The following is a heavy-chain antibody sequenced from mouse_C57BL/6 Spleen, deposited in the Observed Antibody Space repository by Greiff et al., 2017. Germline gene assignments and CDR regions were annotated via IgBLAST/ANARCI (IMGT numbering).Heavy chain of an antibody. J-gene: IGHJ2*01. CDR2: ISYDGSN. Sequence: EVQLVESGPGLVKPSQSLSLTCSVTGYSITSGYYWNWIRQFPGNKLEWMGYISYDGSNNYNPSLKNRISITRDTSKNQFFLKLNSVTTEDTATYYCAIYYGNYFDYWGQGTTLTVSS. CDR3: AIYYGNYFDY. D-gene: IGHD2-1*01. V-gene: IGHV3-6*01. CDR1: GYSITSGYY.